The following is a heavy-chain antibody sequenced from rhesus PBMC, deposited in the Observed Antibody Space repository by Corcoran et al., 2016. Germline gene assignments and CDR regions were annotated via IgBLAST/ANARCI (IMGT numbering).Heavy chain of an antibody. Sequence: QVQLQESGPGLVKPSATLARTCAVSGGAISSGYYYGSWIRQPPGKGLEWIGYLPYSCATIYNPSLKRRVTISRDTSKNQFSLKLSSVTAADTAVYYCARYPYHRFDVWGPGVLVTVSS. CDR3: ARYPYHRFDV. CDR1: GGAISSGYYY. V-gene: IGHV4-122*02. CDR2: LPYSCAT. D-gene: IGHD3-3*01. J-gene: IGHJ5-1*01.